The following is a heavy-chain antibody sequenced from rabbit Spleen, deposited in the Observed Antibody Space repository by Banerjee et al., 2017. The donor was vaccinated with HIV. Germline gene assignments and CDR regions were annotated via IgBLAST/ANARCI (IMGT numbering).Heavy chain of an antibody. Sequence: QSLEESGGDLVKPGASLTLTCKASGFSFNSGYDMCWVRQAPGKGLEWVACAYAGSSGSTYSATWAKGRFTISKTSSTTVTLQMTSLTVADTATYFCARDSGSSFSSYGMDLWGPGTLVTVS. J-gene: IGHJ6*01. CDR1: GFSFNSGYD. CDR3: ARDSGSSFSSYGMDL. CDR2: AYAGSSGST. V-gene: IGHV1S40*01. D-gene: IGHD8-1*01.